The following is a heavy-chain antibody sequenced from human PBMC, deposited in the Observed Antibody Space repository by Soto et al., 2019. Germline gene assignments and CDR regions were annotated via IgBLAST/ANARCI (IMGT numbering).Heavy chain of an antibody. CDR3: ARAATVTSYNHDY. J-gene: IGHJ4*02. Sequence: GASVKVSCKASGYTFASNYMHWVRQAPGQGLEWMGIINPCGGNTNYAQKFQGRVTMTRDTSTSTAYMELRSLRSDDTAVYYCARAATVTSYNHDYWGQGTLVTVSS. CDR1: GYTFASNY. CDR2: INPCGGNT. V-gene: IGHV1-46*01. D-gene: IGHD4-4*01.